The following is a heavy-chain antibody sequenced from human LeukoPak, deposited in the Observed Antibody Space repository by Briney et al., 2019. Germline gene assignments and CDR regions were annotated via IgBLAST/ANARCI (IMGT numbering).Heavy chain of an antibody. CDR1: GFTFSSYG. V-gene: IGHV3-30*18. Sequence: GGSLRLSCAASGFTFSSYGMHWVRQAPGKGLEWVAVISYDGSNKYYADSVKGRFTISRDNSKNTLYLQMNSLRAEDTAVYYCAKSDSSGTGGFDYWGQGTLVTVSS. J-gene: IGHJ4*02. CDR2: ISYDGSNK. D-gene: IGHD3-22*01. CDR3: AKSDSSGTGGFDY.